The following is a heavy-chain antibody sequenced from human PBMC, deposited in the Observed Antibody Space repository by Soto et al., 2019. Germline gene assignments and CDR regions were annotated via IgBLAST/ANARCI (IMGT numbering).Heavy chain of an antibody. Sequence: SETFSCRASGRTLSSYAIIRVRPAPGQGLEWMGGIIPIFGTANYAQKFQGRATITADKSTSTAYMELSSLRSEDTAVYYWARKVRGWDRGHAFNSWRQGTKVTVS. J-gene: IGHJ3*02. D-gene: IGHD6-19*01. CDR3: ARKVRGWDRGHAFNS. V-gene: IGHV1-69*06. CDR2: IIPIFGTA. CDR1: GRTLSSYA.